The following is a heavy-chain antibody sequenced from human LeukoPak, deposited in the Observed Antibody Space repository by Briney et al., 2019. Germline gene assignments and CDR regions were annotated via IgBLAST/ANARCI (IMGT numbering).Heavy chain of an antibody. D-gene: IGHD5-12*01. J-gene: IGHJ3*02. V-gene: IGHV3-23*01. Sequence: GGPLRLSCAASGFTFSSYGMSWLGQAPGKGLEGVSAISVSRGSTYYAHSVKGRFTISRDNSKKPLYLQVNTLRARDTAVHDSAKDQSGYDSTDAFDIWGQGTMVTASS. CDR1: GFTFSSYG. CDR3: AKDQSGYDSTDAFDI. CDR2: ISVSRGST.